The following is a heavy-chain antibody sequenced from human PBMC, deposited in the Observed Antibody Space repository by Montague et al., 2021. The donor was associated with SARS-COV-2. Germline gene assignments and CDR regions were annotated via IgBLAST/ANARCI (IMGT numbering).Heavy chain of an antibody. CDR1: GGSFSGYY. V-gene: IGHV4-34*01. D-gene: IGHD3-22*01. J-gene: IGHJ4*02. Sequence: SETLSLTCAVYGGSFSGYYWSWIRQPPGEGLEWIGEINHRGSTNYNPSLKSRVTISVDTSKNQFSLKMTSVTAGDTAVYYCARGRQHINMVVVVVTGGEYYFDFWGQGTLVAVSS. CDR2: INHRGST. CDR3: ARGRQHINMVVVVVTGGEYYFDF.